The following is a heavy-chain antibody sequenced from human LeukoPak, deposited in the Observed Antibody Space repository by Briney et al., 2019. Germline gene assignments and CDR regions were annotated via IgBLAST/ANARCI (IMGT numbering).Heavy chain of an antibody. CDR3: ARVPNGQYYYDSSGYYYYYYYMDV. CDR1: GYTFTSYD. CDR2: MNPNSGNT. D-gene: IGHD3-22*01. V-gene: IGHV1-8*03. Sequence: GASVKVSCKASGYTFTSYDINRVRQATGQGLEWMGWMNPNSGNTGYAQKFQGRVTITRNTSISTAYMELSSLRSEDTAVYYCARVPNGQYYYDSSGYYYYYYYMDVWGKGTTVTVSS. J-gene: IGHJ6*03.